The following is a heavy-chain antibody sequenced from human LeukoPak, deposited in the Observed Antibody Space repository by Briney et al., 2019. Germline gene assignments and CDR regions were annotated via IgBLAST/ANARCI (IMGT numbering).Heavy chain of an antibody. CDR2: ISWNSGSI. Sequence: GGSLRLSCAASGFTFSNYGIHWVRQAPGKGLEWVSGISWNSGSIGYADSVKGRFTISRDNAKNSLYLQMNSLRAEDTALYYCAKSETTYNYYYGMDVWGQGTTVTVSS. D-gene: IGHD1-1*01. CDR1: GFTFSNYG. J-gene: IGHJ6*02. CDR3: AKSETTYNYYYGMDV. V-gene: IGHV3-9*01.